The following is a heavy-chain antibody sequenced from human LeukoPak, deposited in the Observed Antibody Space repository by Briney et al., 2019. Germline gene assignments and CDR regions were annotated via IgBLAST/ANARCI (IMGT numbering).Heavy chain of an antibody. CDR1: GGSISSYY. D-gene: IGHD6-19*01. CDR2: IYYSGST. J-gene: IGHJ4*02. Sequence: PSETLSLTCTVSGGSISSYYWSWIRQPPGKGLEWIGYIYYSGSTNYNPSLKSRVTISVDTSKNQCSLKLNSVTAADTAVYYCARAGDRSGWQPIDYWGQGTLVTVSS. V-gene: IGHV4-59*01. CDR3: ARAGDRSGWQPIDY.